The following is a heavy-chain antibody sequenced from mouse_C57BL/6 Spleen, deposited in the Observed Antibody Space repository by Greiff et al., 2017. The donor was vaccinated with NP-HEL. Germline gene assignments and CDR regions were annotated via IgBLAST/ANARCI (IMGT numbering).Heavy chain of an antibody. CDR2: IYPGDGDT. J-gene: IGHJ4*01. Sequence: VQLQQSGAELVKPGASVKISCKASGYAFSSYWMNWVKQRPGKGLEWIGQIYPGDGDTNYNEKFKGKATLTADKSSSTAYRQLSSLTSEDSAVYFCARHGQLRLRAMDYWGQGTSVTVSA. V-gene: IGHV1-80*01. CDR3: ARHGQLRLRAMDY. D-gene: IGHD3-2*02. CDR1: GYAFSSYW.